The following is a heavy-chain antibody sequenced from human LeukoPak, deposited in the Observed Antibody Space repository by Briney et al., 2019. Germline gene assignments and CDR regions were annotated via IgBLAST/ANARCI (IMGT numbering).Heavy chain of an antibody. CDR2: ISSSSSYI. D-gene: IGHD1-26*01. CDR1: GLNFNVYG. V-gene: IGHV3-21*01. CDR3: AKDYGGSYHAEYFQH. Sequence: GGSLRLSCAASGLNFNVYGMHWVRQAPGKGLEWVSSISSSSSYIYYADSVKGRFTISRDNAKNSLYLQMNSLRAEDTAVYYCAKDYGGSYHAEYFQHWGQGTLVTVSS. J-gene: IGHJ1*01.